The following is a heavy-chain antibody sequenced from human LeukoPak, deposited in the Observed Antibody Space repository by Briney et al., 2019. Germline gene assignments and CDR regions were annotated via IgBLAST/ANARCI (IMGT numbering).Heavy chain of an antibody. CDR2: IYYSGST. CDR3: ARDRVLAVAVGVFDY. J-gene: IGHJ4*02. V-gene: IGHV4-39*07. CDR1: GGSISSSSYY. Sequence: PSETLSLTCTVSGGSISSSSYYWGWIRQPPGKGLEWIGSIYYSGSTYYNPPLKSRVTISVDTSKNQFSLKLSSVTAADTAVYYCARDRVLAVAVGVFDYWGQGTLVTVSS. D-gene: IGHD6-19*01.